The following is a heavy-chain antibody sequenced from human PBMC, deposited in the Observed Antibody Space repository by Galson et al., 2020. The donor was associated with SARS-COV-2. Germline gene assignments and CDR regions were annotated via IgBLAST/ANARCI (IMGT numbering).Heavy chain of an antibody. J-gene: IGHJ4*02. CDR3: ATDPTFYYDTSGYLFDF. Sequence: GGSLRLSCSASGFTFDNYAMSWVRQAPGRGLEWVSGIGGSGGVTYYADYVKGRFTISRDNSKNTLYLQLNSLRAEDTAVYYCATDPTFYYDTSGYLFDFWGQGTLVTVSS. V-gene: IGHV3-23*01. CDR1: GFTFDNYA. CDR2: IGGSGGVT. D-gene: IGHD3-22*01.